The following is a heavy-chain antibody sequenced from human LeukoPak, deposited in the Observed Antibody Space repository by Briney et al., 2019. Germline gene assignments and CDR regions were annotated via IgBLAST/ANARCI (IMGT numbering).Heavy chain of an antibody. Sequence: PGGSLRLSCAASGFTFSRHGMHWVRQAPGKGLEWVSYITFSSSIIYYADSVKGRFTISRDNAKNSLYLQMNSLRAEDTAVYYCARDRLHYGEYEKTFDYWGQGTLVSVSS. J-gene: IGHJ4*02. CDR3: ARDRLHYGEYEKTFDY. CDR1: GFTFSRHG. CDR2: ITFSSSII. D-gene: IGHD4-17*01. V-gene: IGHV3-48*01.